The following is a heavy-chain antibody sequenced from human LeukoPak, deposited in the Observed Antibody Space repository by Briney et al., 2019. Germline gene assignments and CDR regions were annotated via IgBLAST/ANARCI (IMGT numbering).Heavy chain of an antibody. Sequence: GGSLRLSCAASGFTFSSSAMNWVRQAPGKGLEWVSYISSSSSTIYYADSVEGRFTISRDNAKNSLYLQMNSLRAEDTAVYYCARAVAAAGDYWGQGTLVTVSS. CDR3: ARAVAAAGDY. CDR1: GFTFSSSA. V-gene: IGHV3-48*01. D-gene: IGHD6-13*01. CDR2: ISSSSSTI. J-gene: IGHJ4*02.